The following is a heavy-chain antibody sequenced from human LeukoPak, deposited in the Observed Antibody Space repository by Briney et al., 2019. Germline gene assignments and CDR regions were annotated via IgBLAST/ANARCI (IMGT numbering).Heavy chain of an antibody. CDR3: AGVWRGTGTTVLDY. CDR1: GFTFSDYY. J-gene: IGHJ4*02. V-gene: IGHV3-11*04. CDR2: ISSSGSTI. Sequence: GGSLRLSCAASGFTFSDYYMSWIRQAPGKGLEWVSYISSSGSTIYYADSVKGRFTISRDNAKNSLYLQMNSLRAEDTAVYDCAGVWRGTGTTVLDYWGQGTLVTGSS. D-gene: IGHD3-3*01.